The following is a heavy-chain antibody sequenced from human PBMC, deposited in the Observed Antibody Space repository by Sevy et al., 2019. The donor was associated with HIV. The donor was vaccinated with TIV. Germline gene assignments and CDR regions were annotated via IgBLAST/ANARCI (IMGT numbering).Heavy chain of an antibody. CDR2: IIPIFGTA. V-gene: IGHV1-69*13. Sequence: ASVKVSCKASGGTFSSYAISWVRQAPGQGLEWMGGIIPIFGTANYAQTFQGRVTITADESTSTAYMELSSLRSEDTAVYYCARGGSSWTNFDYWGQGTLVTVSS. CDR1: GGTFSSYA. J-gene: IGHJ4*02. D-gene: IGHD6-13*01. CDR3: ARGGSSWTNFDY.